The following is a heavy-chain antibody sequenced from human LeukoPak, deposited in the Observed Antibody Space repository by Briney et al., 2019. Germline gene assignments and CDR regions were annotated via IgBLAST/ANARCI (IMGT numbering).Heavy chain of an antibody. J-gene: IGHJ4*02. CDR1: GFSFSSYW. D-gene: IGHD1-7*01. Sequence: TGGSLRLSCEASGFSFSSYWMHWVRQAPGKGLVWVSRINSDGSSRNYADFVEGRFTISRDNAKNTLFLQIDSLRAEDTAVYYCAKVLVGTTCFEYWGQGTLVTVSS. V-gene: IGHV3-74*01. CDR3: AKVLVGTTCFEY. CDR2: INSDGSSR.